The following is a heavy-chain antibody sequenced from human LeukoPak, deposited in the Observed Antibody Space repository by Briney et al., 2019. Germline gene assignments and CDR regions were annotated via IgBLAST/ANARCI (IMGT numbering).Heavy chain of an antibody. J-gene: IGHJ4*02. Sequence: WVRQPPGKGLEWIGSIYYSGSTYYNPSLKSRVTISVDTSKNQFSLKLSSVTAADTAVYYCARLLNSREAFHLIDYWGQGTLVTVSS. CDR2: IYYSGST. V-gene: IGHV4-39*01. CDR3: ARLLNSREAFHLIDY. D-gene: IGHD4-23*01.